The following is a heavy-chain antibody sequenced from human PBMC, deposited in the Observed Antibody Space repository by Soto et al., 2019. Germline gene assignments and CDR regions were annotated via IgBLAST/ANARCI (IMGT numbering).Heavy chain of an antibody. J-gene: IGHJ4*02. V-gene: IGHV4-39*01. D-gene: IGHD3-3*01. CDR3: ARLPDFLDY. Sequence: SETLSLTCTVSGGSISSSSYYWGWIRQPPGKGLEWIGSIYYSGSTYYNPSLKSRVTISVDTSKNQFSLKLSSVTAADTAVYYCARLPDFLDYWGQGALVTVSS. CDR2: IYYSGST. CDR1: GGSISSSSYY.